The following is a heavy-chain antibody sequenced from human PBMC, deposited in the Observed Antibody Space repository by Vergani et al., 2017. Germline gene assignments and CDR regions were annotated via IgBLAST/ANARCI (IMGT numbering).Heavy chain of an antibody. J-gene: IGHJ4*02. CDR2: ISYDGSNK. D-gene: IGHD2-2*02. V-gene: IGHV3-30-3*01. CDR1: GLTFSSYA. CDR3: SRGLYCSSTSCYSGFDY. Sequence: QVQLVESGGGVVQPGRSLRLSCAASGLTFSSYAMHWVRQAPGKGLERVAVISYDGSNKDYADSVKGRFTISRDNSQNTLYLQMNSLRAEDTAVYYCSRGLYCSSTSCYSGFDYWGQGTLVTVSS.